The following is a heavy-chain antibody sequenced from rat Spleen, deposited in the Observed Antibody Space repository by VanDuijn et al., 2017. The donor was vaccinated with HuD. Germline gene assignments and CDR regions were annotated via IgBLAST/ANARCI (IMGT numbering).Heavy chain of an antibody. D-gene: IGHD1-6*01. J-gene: IGHJ4*01. V-gene: IGHV5-29*01. Sequence: EVQLVESDGGLVQPGRSLKLSCAASGFTFSDYYMAWVRQAPTKGLEWVATISYDGSSTYYRDSVKGRFTISRDNAKSTLYLQMDSLRSEDTATYYCARAGVYYGSYYVMDAWGQGASVTVSS. CDR3: ARAGVYYGSYYVMDA. CDR2: ISYDGSST. CDR1: GFTFSDYY.